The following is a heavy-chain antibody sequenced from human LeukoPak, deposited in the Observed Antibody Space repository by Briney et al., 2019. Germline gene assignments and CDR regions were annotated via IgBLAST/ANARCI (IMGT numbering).Heavy chain of an antibody. D-gene: IGHD5/OR15-5a*01. CDR3: AKPPLLETVSTMY. J-gene: IGHJ4*02. CDR1: GFTFSSYG. V-gene: IGHV3-30*18. CDR2: ISDDGSNK. Sequence: GGSLRLSCAASGFTFSSYGMHWVRQAPGKGLEWVAVISDDGSNKYYADFVKGRFTISRDNSKNTLYLQLNSLRAEDTAVYYCAKPPLLETVSTMYWGQGALVTVSS.